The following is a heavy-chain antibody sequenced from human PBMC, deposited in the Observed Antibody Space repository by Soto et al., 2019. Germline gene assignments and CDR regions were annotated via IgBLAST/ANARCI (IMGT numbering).Heavy chain of an antibody. J-gene: IGHJ4*02. V-gene: IGHV4-30-4*01. CDR2: ISYSGST. Sequence: SETLSLTCSVSGDSMNNGDYFWTWIRQTPGKGLQWIGYISYSGSTFYNPSLKTRLAMSVDTSKNQFSVRLRSVTAADTAVYYCARDRAHFYESSGRLDLWGQGTLVTIS. D-gene: IGHD3-22*01. CDR1: GDSMNNGDYF. CDR3: ARDRAHFYESSGRLDL.